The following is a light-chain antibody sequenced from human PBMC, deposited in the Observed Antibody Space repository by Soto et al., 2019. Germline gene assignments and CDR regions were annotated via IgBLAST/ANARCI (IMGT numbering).Light chain of an antibody. Sequence: QSALTQPASVSGSPGQSITISCTGTSSDVGGYIYVSWYQQHPGKAPKLMIYDVTSRPSGVSYRFSGSKSRNTASLTISGLQAEDEADYYCSSYTTSSSYVFGTGTKVTVL. CDR2: DVT. V-gene: IGLV2-14*01. CDR1: SSDVGGYIY. J-gene: IGLJ1*01. CDR3: SSYTTSSSYV.